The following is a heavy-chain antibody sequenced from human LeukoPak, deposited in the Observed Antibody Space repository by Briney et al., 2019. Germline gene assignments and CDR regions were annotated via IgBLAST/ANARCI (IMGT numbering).Heavy chain of an antibody. V-gene: IGHV3-30-3*01. CDR2: ISYDGGNK. J-gene: IGHJ4*02. D-gene: IGHD4-17*01. Sequence: GGSLRLSCAASGFTFSSYAMHWVRQAPGKGLEWVAVISYDGGNKYYADSVKGRFTISRDSSENTLYLQMNSLRAEDTAVYYCARVEDYAYDYWGQGTLVTVSS. CDR3: ARVEDYAYDY. CDR1: GFTFSSYA.